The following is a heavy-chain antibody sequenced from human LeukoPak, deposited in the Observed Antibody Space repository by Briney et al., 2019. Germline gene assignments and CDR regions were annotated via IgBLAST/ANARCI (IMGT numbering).Heavy chain of an antibody. Sequence: SETLSLTCTVSGGSISSYYWSWIRQPPGKGLEWIGYIYYSGSTNYNPSLKSRVTISVDTSKNQFSLKLSSVTAADTAVYYCARGTVGGYCSGGSCYNNWFDPWGQGTLVTVSS. D-gene: IGHD2-15*01. CDR2: IYYSGST. CDR1: GGSISSYY. V-gene: IGHV4-59*01. CDR3: ARGTVGGYCSGGSCYNNWFDP. J-gene: IGHJ5*02.